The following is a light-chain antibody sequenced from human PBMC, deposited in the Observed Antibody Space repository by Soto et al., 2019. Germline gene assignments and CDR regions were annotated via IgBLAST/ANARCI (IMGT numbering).Light chain of an antibody. CDR2: GAS. CDR3: QHHGYLIG. J-gene: IGKJ4*01. CDR1: QSVRRSS. Sequence: EIVVTQSPGTLSLSPGERAILSCRASQSVRRSSLAWYQQKPGQAPRLLIYGASTRGTDIPDRFSGSGSGTDFTLTISRLEPEDFAVYFCQHHGYLIGFGGGTKLESK. V-gene: IGKV3-20*01.